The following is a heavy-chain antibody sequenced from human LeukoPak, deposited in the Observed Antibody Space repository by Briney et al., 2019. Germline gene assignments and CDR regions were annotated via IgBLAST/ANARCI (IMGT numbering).Heavy chain of an antibody. CDR2: VRAGGIT. V-gene: IGHV3-23*01. D-gene: IGHD1/OR15-1a*01. CDR1: GFTFDNYA. Sequence: GGSPSLSCAASGFTFDNYAISWVPQVPGPRVRWVSAVRAGGITHYGDSVRGRFTVSRDNSRNTLYLEMDNLRVEDTAVYYCAKRLYLEELPGSFFDHWGQGTLVTVSS. J-gene: IGHJ4*02. CDR3: AKRLYLEELPGSFFDH.